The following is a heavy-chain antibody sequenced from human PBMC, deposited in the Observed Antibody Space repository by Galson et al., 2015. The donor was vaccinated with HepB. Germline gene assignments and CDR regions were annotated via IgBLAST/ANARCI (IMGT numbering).Heavy chain of an antibody. J-gene: IGHJ4*02. CDR1: GFSFSDYY. V-gene: IGHV3-11*01. CDR3: ARDRRSLINY. Sequence: SLRLSCAASGFSFSDYYMNWIRQAPGKGLEWLSYISSSGTTKYYADSVKGRLTISRDNAKNSLFLQMSSLRAEDTAVYYCARDRRSLINYWGQGTLVTVSS. CDR2: ISSSGTTK.